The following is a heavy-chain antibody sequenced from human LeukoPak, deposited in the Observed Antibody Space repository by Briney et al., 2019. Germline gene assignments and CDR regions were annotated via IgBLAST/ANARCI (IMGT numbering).Heavy chain of an antibody. D-gene: IGHD3-22*01. J-gene: IGHJ4*02. V-gene: IGHV4-59*01. Sequence: SETLSLTCSVSGGSISSYYWSWIRQPPGKGLEWIGYIYYSGRTNYNPSLKSRVTISVDTSKNQFSLKLSSVTAEDTAVYYCARGLLGGYYYMRYKYYFDYWGQGTLVTVSS. CDR2: IYYSGRT. CDR1: GGSISSYY. CDR3: ARGLLGGYYYMRYKYYFDY.